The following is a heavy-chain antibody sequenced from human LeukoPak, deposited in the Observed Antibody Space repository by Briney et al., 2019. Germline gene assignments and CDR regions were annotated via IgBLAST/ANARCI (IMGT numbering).Heavy chain of an antibody. J-gene: IGHJ3*02. CDR3: ARARYCSSTSCYDAFDI. V-gene: IGHV3-30-3*01. CDR1: GFTFSSYA. Sequence: GGSLRLSCAASGFTFSSYAMHWVRQAPGKGLEWVAVISYDGSNKYYADSVKGRFTISRDNSKNTLYLQMNSLRGEDTAVYYCARARYCSSTSCYDAFDIWGQGTMVTVSS. D-gene: IGHD2-2*01. CDR2: ISYDGSNK.